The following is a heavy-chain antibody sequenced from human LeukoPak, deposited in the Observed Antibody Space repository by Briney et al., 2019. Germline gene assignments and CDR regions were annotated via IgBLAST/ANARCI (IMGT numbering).Heavy chain of an antibody. V-gene: IGHV1-69*05. CDR3: AKDPLGDYVWGRYFD. CDR2: IIPIFGTA. CDR1: GGTFSRYA. D-gene: IGHD3-16*01. Sequence: SVKVSCTASGGTFSRYAISWVRQAPGQGLEWMGRIIPIFGTANYAQKFQGRVTITTDESTSTAYMELSSLRSEDTAVYYCAKDPLGDYVWGRYFDWGQGTLVTVSS. J-gene: IGHJ4*02.